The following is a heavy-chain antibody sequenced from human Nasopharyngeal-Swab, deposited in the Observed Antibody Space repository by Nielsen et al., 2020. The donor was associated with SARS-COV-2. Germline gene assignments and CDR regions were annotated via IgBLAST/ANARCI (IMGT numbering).Heavy chain of an antibody. CDR1: GFTLSSYS. CDR3: ARGGVRSYWFDP. Sequence: GESLKISYAASGFTLSSYSMNWVRQAPGKGLEWVSSISSSSYIYYADSVKGRFTISRDNAKNSLYLQMNSLRAEDTGVYYCARGGVRSYWFDPWGQGTLVTVSS. D-gene: IGHD3-16*01. V-gene: IGHV3-21*01. CDR2: ISSSSYI. J-gene: IGHJ5*02.